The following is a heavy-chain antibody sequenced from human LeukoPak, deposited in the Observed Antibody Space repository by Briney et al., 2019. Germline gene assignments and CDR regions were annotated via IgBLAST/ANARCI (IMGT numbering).Heavy chain of an antibody. CDR2: ISYDGSNK. CDR1: GFTFSSYA. Sequence: GGSLRLSCAASGFTFSSYAMHWVRQAPGKGLEWVAVISYDGSNKYYADSVKGRFTVSRDNSKNTLYLQMNSLRAEDTAVYYCAREGDYPRSGMDVWGQGTTVTVPS. J-gene: IGHJ6*02. D-gene: IGHD4-17*01. CDR3: AREGDYPRSGMDV. V-gene: IGHV3-30-3*01.